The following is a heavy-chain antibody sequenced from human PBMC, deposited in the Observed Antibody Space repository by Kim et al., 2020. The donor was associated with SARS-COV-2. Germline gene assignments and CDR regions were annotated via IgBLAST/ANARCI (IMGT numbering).Heavy chain of an antibody. CDR3: ARDRALVVRGVTQIDY. D-gene: IGHD3-10*01. V-gene: IGHV3-30*04. Sequence: GGSLRLSCAASGFTFSNYAMHWVRQAPGKGLEWVSVISYDGRINYYGDSVKGRFTISRDNSKNTLYLQMSSLRREDTAVYYCARDRALVVRGVTQIDYWGQGTLVTVSS. CDR2: ISYDGRIN. CDR1: GFTFSNYA. J-gene: IGHJ4*02.